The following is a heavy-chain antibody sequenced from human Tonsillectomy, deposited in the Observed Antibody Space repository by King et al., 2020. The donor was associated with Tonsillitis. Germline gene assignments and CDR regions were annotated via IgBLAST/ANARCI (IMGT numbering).Heavy chain of an antibody. J-gene: IGHJ4*02. Sequence: QVQLQQWGAGLLKPSETLSLTCAVYGGSFSGYYWSWIRQSPGKGLEWIGEINHSGSTNYNPSLKSRVTILVDTSKNQFSLKLSSVTAADTAVYYCAREKGMAKLRGFDYWGQGTLVTVSS. CDR3: AREKGMAKLRGFDY. CDR2: INHSGST. V-gene: IGHV4-34*01. D-gene: IGHD5-24*01. CDR1: GGSFSGYY.